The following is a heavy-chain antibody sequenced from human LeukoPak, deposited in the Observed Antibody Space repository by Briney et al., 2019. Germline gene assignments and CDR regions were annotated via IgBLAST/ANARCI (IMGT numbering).Heavy chain of an antibody. D-gene: IGHD5-24*01. Sequence: ASVKVSCKASGYTFTSYGISWGRQAPGQGLEWMGLISAYDGNTNYAQKLQVRVTMTTDTSTSTAYMELRSLRSDDTAVYYCARDLEGYYYGMDVWGQGTTVTVSS. CDR1: GYTFTSYG. CDR3: ARDLEGYYYGMDV. J-gene: IGHJ6*02. V-gene: IGHV1-18*01. CDR2: ISAYDGNT.